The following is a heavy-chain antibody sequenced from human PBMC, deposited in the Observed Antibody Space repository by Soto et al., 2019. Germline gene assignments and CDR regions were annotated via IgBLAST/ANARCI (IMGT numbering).Heavy chain of an antibody. D-gene: IGHD6-13*01. CDR1: GGNFSNSG. V-gene: IGHV1-69*01. J-gene: IGHJ5*02. CDR2: IVPLFGTT. Sequence: QVQLVQSGAEVKKPGSSVTVSCKASGGNFSNSGISWVRQAPGQGLEWMGGIVPLFGTTNYAHKFRGRVTFTADESTRTGYMDVVSLRSEDTDVYYCSRASGRSWYNWFDPWGQGTLVTVST. CDR3: SRASGRSWYNWFDP.